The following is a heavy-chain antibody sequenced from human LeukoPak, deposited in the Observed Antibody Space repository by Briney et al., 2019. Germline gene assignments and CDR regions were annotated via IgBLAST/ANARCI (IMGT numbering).Heavy chain of an antibody. CDR3: AKVRPDEDIVVVPAAIGDAFDI. CDR2: ISGSGGST. V-gene: IGHV3-23*01. Sequence: GGSLRLSCAASGFTFSSYAMSWVRQAPGKGLEWVSAISGSGGSTYYADSVKGRFTISRDNSENTLYLQMNSLRAEDTAVYYCAKVRPDEDIVVVPAAIGDAFDIWGQGTMVTVSS. CDR1: GFTFSSYA. J-gene: IGHJ3*02. D-gene: IGHD2-2*02.